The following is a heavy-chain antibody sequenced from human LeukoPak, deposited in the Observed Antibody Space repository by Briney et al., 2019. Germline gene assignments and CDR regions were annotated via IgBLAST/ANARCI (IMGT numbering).Heavy chain of an antibody. CDR3: ARNIVATTNYDS. D-gene: IGHD5-12*01. CDR1: GYTFTSYD. CDR2: INLNSGHT. V-gene: IGHV1-8*01. J-gene: IGHJ4*02. Sequence: ASVKVSCKASGYTFTSYDINWVRQATGQGLEWMGWINLNSGHTGFAQKFQGRVTLTWDTSIGTAYMELSSLTSEDTAVYYCARNIVATTNYDSWGQGTLVTVSS.